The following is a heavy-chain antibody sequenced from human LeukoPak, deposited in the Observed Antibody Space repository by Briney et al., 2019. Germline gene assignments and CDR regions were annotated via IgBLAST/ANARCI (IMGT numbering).Heavy chain of an antibody. V-gene: IGHV3-9*01. D-gene: IGHD1-26*01. Sequence: GGSLRLSCAASGFTFDDYAMHWVRQAPGKGLEWVSGISWNSGSIGYADSVKGRFTISRDNAKNSLYLQMNSLRAEDTALYYCAKDASGSYSKYYFDYWGQGTLVTVSS. J-gene: IGHJ4*02. CDR1: GFTFDDYA. CDR2: ISWNSGSI. CDR3: AKDASGSYSKYYFDY.